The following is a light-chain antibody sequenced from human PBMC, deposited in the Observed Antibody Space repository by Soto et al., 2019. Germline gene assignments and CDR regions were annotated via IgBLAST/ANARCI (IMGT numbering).Light chain of an antibody. CDR3: QQRHMWPIT. J-gene: IGKJ5*01. V-gene: IGKV3-15*01. CDR1: QSVGSS. CDR2: GAS. Sequence: EIVMTQSPATLSVSPGERATLSCRASQSVGSSLAWYQQEPGQAPRLLIYGASTRATGIPARFSGSGSGTEFTLTISSLQSEDFAVYYCQQRHMWPITFGQGTRLEIK.